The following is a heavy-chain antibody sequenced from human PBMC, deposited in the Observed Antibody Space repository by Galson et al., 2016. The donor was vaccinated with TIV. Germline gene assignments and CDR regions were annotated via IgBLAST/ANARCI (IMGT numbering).Heavy chain of an antibody. V-gene: IGHV3-30-3*01. CDR3: AKARGYSYGSPQDYYYGMDV. Sequence: SLRLSCAASGFMFSYYNIHWVLQAPGKGLEWVAVISYDESDKYYADSVKGRFTISRDNAKNSLYLQMNSLRPEDTALYYCAKARGYSYGSPQDYYYGMDVWGQGTTVTVSS. D-gene: IGHD5-18*01. CDR2: ISYDESDK. J-gene: IGHJ6*02. CDR1: GFMFSYYN.